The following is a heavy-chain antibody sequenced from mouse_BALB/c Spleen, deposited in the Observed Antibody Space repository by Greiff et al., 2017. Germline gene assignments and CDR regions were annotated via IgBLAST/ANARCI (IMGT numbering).Heavy chain of an antibody. V-gene: IGHV2-9*02. CDR1: GFSLTSYG. Sequence: VKVVESGPGLVAPSQSLSITCTVSGFSLTSYGVHWVRQPPGKGLEWLGVIWAGGSTNYNSALMSRLSISKDNSKSQVFLKMNSLQTDDTAMYYCAREAGTYAMDYWGQGTSVTVSS. D-gene: IGHD4-1*01. CDR3: AREAGTYAMDY. CDR2: IWAGGST. J-gene: IGHJ4*01.